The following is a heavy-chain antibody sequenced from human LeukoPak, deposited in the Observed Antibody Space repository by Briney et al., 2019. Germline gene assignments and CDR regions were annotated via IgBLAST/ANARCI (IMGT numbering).Heavy chain of an antibody. CDR1: GYTFTGYY. V-gene: IGHV1-2*02. J-gene: IGHJ4*02. Sequence: ASVKVSCKASGYTFTGYYMHWVRQAPGQGLERMGWINPNSGGTNYAQKFQGRVTMTRDTSISTAYMELSRLRSDDTAVYYCAAPREYSYGYWFDYWGQGTLVTVSS. CDR2: INPNSGGT. D-gene: IGHD5-18*01. CDR3: AAPREYSYGYWFDY.